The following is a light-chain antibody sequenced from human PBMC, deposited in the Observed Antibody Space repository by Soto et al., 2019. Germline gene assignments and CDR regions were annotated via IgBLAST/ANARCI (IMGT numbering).Light chain of an antibody. V-gene: IGLV2-14*01. CDR2: DVS. CDR3: SSYATSRTHVA. Sequence: QSALTQPASVSGSPGQSITISCTGTSSDVGGYNFVSWYQHHPGKAPKLIIHDVSSRPSGVSTRFSASKSGNTASLTISGLHAEDEADYYCSSYATSRTHVAFGGGTKLTVL. J-gene: IGLJ2*01. CDR1: SSDVGGYNF.